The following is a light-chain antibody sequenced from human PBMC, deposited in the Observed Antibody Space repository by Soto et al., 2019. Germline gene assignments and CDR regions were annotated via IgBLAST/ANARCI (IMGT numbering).Light chain of an antibody. CDR2: AAS. J-gene: IGKJ5*01. Sequence: LTQAPYYLSARVGHRVTITCRACQSISSYLNWYQQKPGKAPKLLIYAASSLQSGVPSRFSGSGSGTDFTLNISSLQPEHFATYYCQQSYRTPPEHTFGQGTRLEIK. CDR1: QSISSY. V-gene: IGKV1-39*01. CDR3: QQSYRTPPEHT.